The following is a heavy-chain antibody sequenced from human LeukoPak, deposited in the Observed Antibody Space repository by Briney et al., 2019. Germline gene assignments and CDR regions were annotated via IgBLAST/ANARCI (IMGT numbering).Heavy chain of an antibody. J-gene: IGHJ5*02. V-gene: IGHV1-18*04. CDR3: ARDSDYSGNGNGDWFDP. CDR2: ISNYFGVT. Sequence: ASVNVSCKASGFRFSSFGISWVRQAPGQGFEWMGWISNYFGVTHYAEKFEDRVTMTMDKSTITAYMELRSLRYDDTAIYYCARDSDYSGNGNGDWFDPWGQGTVVIVSS. D-gene: IGHD4-11*01. CDR1: GFRFSSFG.